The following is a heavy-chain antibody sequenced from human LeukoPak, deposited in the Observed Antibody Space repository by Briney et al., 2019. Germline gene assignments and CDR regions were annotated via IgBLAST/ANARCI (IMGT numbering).Heavy chain of an antibody. CDR3: AKGIYSSGWSYFDY. Sequence: GRSLRLSCAASGFTFDDYAMHWVRQAPGKGLEWVSGISWNSGSIGYADSVKGRFTISRDNAKNSLYLQMNSLRAEDTAVYYCAKGIYSSGWSYFDYWGHGTLVTVSS. J-gene: IGHJ4*01. CDR2: ISWNSGSI. CDR1: GFTFDDYA. D-gene: IGHD6-19*01. V-gene: IGHV3-9*01.